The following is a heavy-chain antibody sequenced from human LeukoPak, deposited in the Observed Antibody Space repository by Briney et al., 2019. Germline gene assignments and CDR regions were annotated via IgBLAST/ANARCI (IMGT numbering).Heavy chain of an antibody. CDR3: AREEGEFHRMNNYYFDY. V-gene: IGHV3-30*04. CDR1: GFTFSSYA. J-gene: IGHJ4*02. Sequence: PGGSLRLSCAASGFTFSSYAMHWVRQAPGKGLEWVAVISYDGSNKYYADSVKGRFTISRDNSKNTLYLQMNSLRAEDTAVYYCAREEGEFHRMNNYYFDYWGQGTLVTVSS. D-gene: IGHD3-10*01. CDR2: ISYDGSNK.